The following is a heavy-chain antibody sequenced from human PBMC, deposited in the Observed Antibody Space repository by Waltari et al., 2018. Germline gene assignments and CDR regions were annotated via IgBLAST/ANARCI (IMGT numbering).Heavy chain of an antibody. D-gene: IGHD3-16*02. CDR2: IYTSGST. J-gene: IGHJ6*03. CDR3: AKELYDYVWGSYRSYYYYYMDV. Sequence: QVQLQESGPGLVKPSETLSLTCTVSGGSISSYYWSWIRQHAGKGLEWIGRIYTSGSTNYNPSLKSRVTMSVDTSKNQFSLKLSSVTAADTAVYYCAKELYDYVWGSYRSYYYYYMDVWGKGTTVTVSS. V-gene: IGHV4-4*07. CDR1: GGSISSYY.